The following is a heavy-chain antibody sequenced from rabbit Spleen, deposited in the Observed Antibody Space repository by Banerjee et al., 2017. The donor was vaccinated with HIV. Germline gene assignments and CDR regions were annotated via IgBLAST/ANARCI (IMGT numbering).Heavy chain of an antibody. CDR3: ARDTGSSFSTYGMDL. V-gene: IGHV1S40*01. CDR1: GFPFSNKAV. D-gene: IGHD8-1*01. J-gene: IGHJ6*01. CDR2: IYAGSSGTT. Sequence: QSLEESGGDLVKPGGSLTLTCKASGFPFSNKAVMCWVRQAPGKGLEWIACIYAGSSGTTYYASGAKGRFTISKTSSTTVTLQMTSLTAADTATYFCARDTGSSFSTYGMDLWGQVTLVTVS.